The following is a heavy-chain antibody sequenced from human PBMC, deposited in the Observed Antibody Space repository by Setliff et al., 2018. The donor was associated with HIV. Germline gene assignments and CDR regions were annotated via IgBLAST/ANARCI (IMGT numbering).Heavy chain of an antibody. J-gene: IGHJ4*01. D-gene: IGHD3-10*01. CDR3: ASFYGDYGY. V-gene: IGHV3-21*04. CDR1: GFTFKNYA. CDR2: VGGGRFET. Sequence: PGGSLRLSCVASGFTFKNYAMNWVRQAPGKGLEWVSHVGGGRFETYYADSVQGRFTVSRDNANNLLFLQMNNLRDEDTAVYYCASFYGDYGYWGHGTQVTVSS.